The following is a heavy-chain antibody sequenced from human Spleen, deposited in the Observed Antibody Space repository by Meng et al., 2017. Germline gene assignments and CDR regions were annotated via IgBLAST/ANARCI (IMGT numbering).Heavy chain of an antibody. V-gene: IGHV4-39*07. D-gene: IGHD2-15*01. CDR2: IYYSGST. CDR3: ARRGSRNGWSVDY. Sequence: SETLSLTCTASGGSISSSSYYWGWIRQPPGKGLEWIGSIYYSGSTYYNPSLKSRVTISVDTSKNQFSLKLNSVTAADTAVYYCARRGSRNGWSVDYWGQGTLVTVSS. CDR1: GGSISSSSYY. J-gene: IGHJ4*02.